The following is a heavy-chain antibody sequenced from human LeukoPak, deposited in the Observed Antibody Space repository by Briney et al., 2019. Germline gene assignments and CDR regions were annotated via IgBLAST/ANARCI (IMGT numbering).Heavy chain of an antibody. Sequence: SETLSLTCAVYGGSFSGYYWSWIRQPPGKGLEWIGEINHSGSTNYNPSLKSRVTISVDTSKNQFSLKLSSVTVADTAVYYCARDGYCSGGSCFRAFDIWGQGTMVTVSS. CDR2: INHSGST. CDR3: ARDGYCSGGSCFRAFDI. CDR1: GGSFSGYY. V-gene: IGHV4-34*01. J-gene: IGHJ3*02. D-gene: IGHD2-15*01.